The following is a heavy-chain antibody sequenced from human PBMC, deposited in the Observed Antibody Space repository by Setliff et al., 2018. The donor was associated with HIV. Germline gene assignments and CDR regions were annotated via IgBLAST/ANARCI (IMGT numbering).Heavy chain of an antibody. D-gene: IGHD2-8*02. J-gene: IGHJ3*02. CDR3: ARRITGLDAFDI. Sequence: ASVKVSCKASGYTFTSHDINWVRQATGQGLEWMGWMNPNSGNTGYAQKFQGRVTMTRNTSISTAYMELSSLRSEDTAVYYCARRITGLDAFDIWGQGTMVTVSS. V-gene: IGHV1-8*02. CDR1: GYTFTSHD. CDR2: MNPNSGNT.